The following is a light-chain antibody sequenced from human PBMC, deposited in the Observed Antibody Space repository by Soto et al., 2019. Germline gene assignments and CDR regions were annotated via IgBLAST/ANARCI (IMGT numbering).Light chain of an antibody. CDR3: LLWYGGAYV. CDR1: TLQVTSGCS. CDR2: SMA. J-gene: IGLJ1*01. V-gene: IGLV7-43*01. Sequence: QSLVPPAPSLTVSHGGPLTLTCAAGTLQVTSGCSPKWVPHKRVVPPGALIGSMAKKHSWTPARFSGSLLGGKAALTLSGVQPEDEAEYYCLLWYGGAYVFGAGTNVTVL.